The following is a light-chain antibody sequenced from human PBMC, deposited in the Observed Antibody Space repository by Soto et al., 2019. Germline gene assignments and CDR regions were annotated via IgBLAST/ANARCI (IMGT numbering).Light chain of an antibody. CDR2: DVT. CDR1: SSDVGGYNE. J-gene: IGLJ2*01. Sequence: QSVLTQPASVSGSPGQSTTISCTGTSSDVGGYNEVSWYQQRPGKAPKLMIYDVTNRPSGVSNRFSGSKSGNTASLTISGLQAEDEAYYYCSSHAAGSTLIFGGGTKVTLL. V-gene: IGLV2-14*03. CDR3: SSHAAGSTLI.